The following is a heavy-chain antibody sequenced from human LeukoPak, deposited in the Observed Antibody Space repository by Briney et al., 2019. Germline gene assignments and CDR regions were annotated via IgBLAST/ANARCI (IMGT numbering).Heavy chain of an antibody. Sequence: PGGSLRLSCAASGLTLSSHDMYWVRQATGEGPEWVSGVGTAGDTHYADSVQGRFTISRDTAKNSLYLQMNSLRAGDTAVYYCTREVAFYYYIDVWGKGTTVIVS. D-gene: IGHD2-15*01. CDR1: GLTLSSHD. CDR2: VGTAGDT. V-gene: IGHV3-13*01. J-gene: IGHJ6*03. CDR3: TREVAFYYYIDV.